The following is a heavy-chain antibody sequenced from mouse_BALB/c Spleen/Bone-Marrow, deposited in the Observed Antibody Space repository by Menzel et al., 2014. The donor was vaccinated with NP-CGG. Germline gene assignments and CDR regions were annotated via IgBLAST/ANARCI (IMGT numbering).Heavy chain of an antibody. CDR2: ISDGGSYT. Sequence: EVKVVESGGGLVKPGGSLKLSCAASGFTFSDYYMYWVRQTPEKRLEWVATISDGGSYTYYPDSVKGRFTISRDNAKNNLFLQLSSLKSEDTAMYYCARGVSMDYWGQGTSVTVSS. CDR1: GFTFSDYY. CDR3: ARGVSMDY. J-gene: IGHJ4*01. V-gene: IGHV5-4*02.